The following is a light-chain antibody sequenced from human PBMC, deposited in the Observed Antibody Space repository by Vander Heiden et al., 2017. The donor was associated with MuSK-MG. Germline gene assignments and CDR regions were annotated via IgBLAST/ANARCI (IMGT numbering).Light chain of an antibody. CDR3: QQYGSSPDT. J-gene: IGKJ2*01. V-gene: IGKV3-20*01. CDR2: GSS. CDR1: QSVTSSE. Sequence: EIVLSQSPATLSLSPGERATLSCRASQSVTSSELAWYQQKAGQAPRLLIYGSSRRASGIPDRFSGSGSGTDFTLTIGRLEPEDFAVYYCQQYGSSPDTFGQGTKLEIK.